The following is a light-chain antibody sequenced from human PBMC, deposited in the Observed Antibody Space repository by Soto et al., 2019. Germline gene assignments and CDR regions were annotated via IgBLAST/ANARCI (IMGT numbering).Light chain of an antibody. J-gene: IGKJ4*01. CDR1: QSVSSN. V-gene: IGKV3-15*01. CDR3: QQYNVWPLT. CDR2: DAS. Sequence: EIVMTQSPATLSVSPGERATHSCRASQSVSSNLAWYQQKPGQTPKLLIYDASTRATGIPARFSGSGSGTEFALTISSLQSEDFAVYYCQQYNVWPLTFGGGTKVEFK.